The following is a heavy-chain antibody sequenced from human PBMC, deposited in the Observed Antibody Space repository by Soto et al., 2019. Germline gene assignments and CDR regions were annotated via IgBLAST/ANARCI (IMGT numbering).Heavy chain of an antibody. Sequence: GGSLRLSCAASGFTFSSYAMSWVRQAPGKGLEWVSAISGSGGSTYYADSVKGRFTISRDNSKNTLYLQMNSLRAEDTAVYYCAKLLVRFLEWPQAPLGNYGMDVWGQGTTVTVSS. D-gene: IGHD3-3*01. V-gene: IGHV3-23*01. CDR1: GFTFSSYA. CDR2: ISGSGGST. CDR3: AKLLVRFLEWPQAPLGNYGMDV. J-gene: IGHJ6*02.